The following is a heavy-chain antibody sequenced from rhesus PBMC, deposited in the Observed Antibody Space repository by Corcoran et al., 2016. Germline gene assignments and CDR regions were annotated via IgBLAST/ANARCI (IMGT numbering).Heavy chain of an antibody. CDR3: AADRLDGSYKGVYVDY. J-gene: IGHJ4*01. CDR1: GYIFTSYV. CDR2: YQPGNGST. D-gene: IGHD1-44*02. V-gene: IGHV1-70*01. Sequence: QEQLVQSGAEVKKPGASVKVSCKASGYIFTSYVISWLRQAPGQGFEWMGGYQPGNGSTSDEQKFQGRVTITADMSTITVYMELSSLRSEDMAVYYCAADRLDGSYKGVYVDYWGQGVLVTVSS.